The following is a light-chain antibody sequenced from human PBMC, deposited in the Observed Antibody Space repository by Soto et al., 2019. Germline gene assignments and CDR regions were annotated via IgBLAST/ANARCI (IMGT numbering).Light chain of an antibody. V-gene: IGKV3-11*01. Sequence: EIVLTQSPATLSLSRGERATLSCRASQSVTSYLAWYQQKPGQAPRLLIYDASNRTTGIPARFSGSVSGTDFTLTISSLEPEDFAVYHCQQRSNWPLTFGGGTKFDIK. J-gene: IGKJ4*01. CDR3: QQRSNWPLT. CDR2: DAS. CDR1: QSVTSY.